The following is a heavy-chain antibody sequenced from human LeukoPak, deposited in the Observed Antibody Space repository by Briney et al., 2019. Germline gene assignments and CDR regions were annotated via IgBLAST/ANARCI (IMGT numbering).Heavy chain of an antibody. J-gene: IGHJ6*04. CDR3: ARDQIEEDYGDLRGYYYYGMDV. Sequence: SQTLSLTCTVSGGSISSGDYYWSWFRQPPGRGLEWIGYIYYSGSTYYNPSLKSRVTISVDTSKNQFSLKLSPVTAADTAVYYCARDQIEEDYGDLRGYYYYGMDVWGKGTTVTVSS. V-gene: IGHV4-30-4*01. CDR2: IYYSGST. CDR1: GGSISSGDYY. D-gene: IGHD4-17*01.